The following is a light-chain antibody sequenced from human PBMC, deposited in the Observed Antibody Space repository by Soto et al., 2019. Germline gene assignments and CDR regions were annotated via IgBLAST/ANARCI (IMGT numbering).Light chain of an antibody. Sequence: EIVLTQSPVTLSLSPGERTTLSCRASQSLSSSYFAWYQHKPGQGPRLLISGAFTTATGIADRFSGSGSGTDFTLTISIQEPEDFAVYYCQQPVTVITFCQGTRLEI. V-gene: IGKV3-20*01. CDR3: QQPVTVIT. CDR2: GAF. CDR1: QSLSSSY. J-gene: IGKJ5*01.